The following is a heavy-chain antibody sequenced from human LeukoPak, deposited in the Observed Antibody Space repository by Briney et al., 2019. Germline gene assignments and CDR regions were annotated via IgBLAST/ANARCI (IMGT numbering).Heavy chain of an antibody. J-gene: IGHJ4*02. CDR3: AAPERTSNPGY. V-gene: IGHV3-21*01. CDR1: GFTFSSYS. Sequence: SGGSLRLSCAASGFTFSSYSMNWVRQAPGKGLEWVSSISSSSYIYYADSVKGRFTISRDNAKNSLYLQMNSLRAEDTAVYYCAAPERTSNPGYWGQGTLVTVSS. D-gene: IGHD4-11*01. CDR2: ISSSSYI.